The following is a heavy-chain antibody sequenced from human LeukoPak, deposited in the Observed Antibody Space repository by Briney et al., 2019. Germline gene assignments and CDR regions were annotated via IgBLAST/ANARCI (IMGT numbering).Heavy chain of an antibody. CDR3: ARDVVRYFDWLPYSGYFDY. D-gene: IGHD3-9*01. Sequence: PSETLSLTCAVYGGSFSGYYWSWIRQPPGKGLEWIGEINHSGSTNYNPPLKSRVTISVDTSKNQFSLKLSSVTAADTAVYYCARDVVRYFDWLPYSGYFDYWGQGTLVTVSS. V-gene: IGHV4-34*01. J-gene: IGHJ4*02. CDR2: INHSGST. CDR1: GGSFSGYY.